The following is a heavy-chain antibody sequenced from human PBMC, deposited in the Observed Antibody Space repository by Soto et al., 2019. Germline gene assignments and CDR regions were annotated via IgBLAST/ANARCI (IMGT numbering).Heavy chain of an antibody. Sequence: EVQLLESGGGLVQPGGSLRLSCVGSGFTFGSYAMTWVRQGPERGLEWVSTISGSGTGTYYADSVRGRFAISRDNFKSTVYMQMNSLTAEDTAVYYCARGTEIEQWFRFDPWGQGTQVTVSS. D-gene: IGHD6-19*01. J-gene: IGHJ5*02. V-gene: IGHV3-23*01. CDR1: GFTFGSYA. CDR3: ARGTEIEQWFRFDP. CDR2: ISGSGTGT.